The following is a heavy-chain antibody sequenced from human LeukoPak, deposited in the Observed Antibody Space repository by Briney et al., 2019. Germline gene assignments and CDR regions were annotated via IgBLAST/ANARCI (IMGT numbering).Heavy chain of an antibody. J-gene: IGHJ4*02. CDR1: GFTFSGYA. CDR3: AKTSYSSGWPLDY. Sequence: GGSLRLSCAASGFTFSGYAMSWVRQAPGQGLEWVSTIGGFGGSTYYADSVKGRFTISRDNSKNTLYLQMNSLRAEDTAVYYCAKTSYSSGWPLDYWGQGTLVTVSS. CDR2: IGGFGGST. V-gene: IGHV3-23*01. D-gene: IGHD6-19*01.